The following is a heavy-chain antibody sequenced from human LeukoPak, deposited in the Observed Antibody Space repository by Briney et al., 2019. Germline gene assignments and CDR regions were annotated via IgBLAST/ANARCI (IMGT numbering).Heavy chain of an antibody. CDR1: GYTFTSYG. D-gene: IGHD3-9*01. J-gene: IGHJ4*02. CDR2: ISAYNGNT. CDR3: ARDGSDYDILTDYYF. Sequence: AASVKVSCKASGYTFTSYGISWVRQAPGQGLEWMGWISAYNGNTNYAQKLQGRVTMTRNTSISTAYMELSSLRSEDTAVYYCARDGSDYDILTDYYFWGQGTLVTVSS. V-gene: IGHV1-18*01.